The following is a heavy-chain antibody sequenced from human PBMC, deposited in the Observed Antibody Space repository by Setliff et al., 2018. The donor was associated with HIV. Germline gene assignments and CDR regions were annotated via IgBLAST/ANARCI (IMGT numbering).Heavy chain of an antibody. CDR1: GGSFSGYY. Sequence: SETLSLTCAVYGGSFSGYYWIWIRQPPGKGLEWIGEINHSGSTNYNPSLKSRFTISRDNSKNTLYLQMNSLRAEDTAVYYCAKIQNPQGYYYDSSGYYPHPGSPDYWGQGTLVTVSS. CDR2: INHSGST. V-gene: IGHV4-34*01. D-gene: IGHD3-22*01. J-gene: IGHJ4*02. CDR3: AKIQNPQGYYYDSSGYYPHPGSPDY.